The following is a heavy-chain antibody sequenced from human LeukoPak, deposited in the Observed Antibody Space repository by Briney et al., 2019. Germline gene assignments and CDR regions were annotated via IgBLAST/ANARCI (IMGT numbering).Heavy chain of an antibody. Sequence: PGRSLRLSCAASGFTFSSYAMHWVRQAPAKGLEWVAVISYDGSNKYYADSVKGRFTISRDNSKNTLYQQMNSLRAEDTAVYYCARAVAGCDYWGQGTLVTVSS. CDR3: ARAVAGCDY. J-gene: IGHJ4*02. V-gene: IGHV3-30-3*01. D-gene: IGHD6-19*01. CDR2: ISYDGSNK. CDR1: GFTFSSYA.